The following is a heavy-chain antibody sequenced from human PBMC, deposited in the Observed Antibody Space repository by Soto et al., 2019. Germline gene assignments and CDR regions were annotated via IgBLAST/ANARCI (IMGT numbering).Heavy chain of an antibody. V-gene: IGHV2-26*01. CDR2: IFANDEK. J-gene: IGHJ4*02. D-gene: IGHD1-1*01. CDR1: GFSLNNNRMG. CDR3: ARLRPSLSGSTVFDS. Sequence: QVTLKESGPVLVTPTETLTLTCIVSGFSLNNNRMGVSWLRQPPGKALEWLAHIFANDEKTYRTSLKARLSISKDTSESQVVLTMTNMDPVDTATSYCARLRPSLSGSTVFDSWGQGTLVTVSS.